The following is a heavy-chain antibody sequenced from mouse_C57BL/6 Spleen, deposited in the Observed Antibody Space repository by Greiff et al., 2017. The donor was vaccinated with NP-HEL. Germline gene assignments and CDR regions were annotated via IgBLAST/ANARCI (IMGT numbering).Heavy chain of an antibody. J-gene: IGHJ2*01. CDR1: GFTFSSYA. D-gene: IGHD2-1*01. Sequence: EVQVVESGGGLVKPGGSLKLSCAASGFTFSSYAMSWVRQTPEKRLEWVATISDGGSYTYYPDNVKGRFTISRDNAKNNLYLQMSHLKSEDTAMYYCAREGVYYGNKDYFDYWGQGTTLTVSS. V-gene: IGHV5-4*01. CDR3: AREGVYYGNKDYFDY. CDR2: ISDGGSYT.